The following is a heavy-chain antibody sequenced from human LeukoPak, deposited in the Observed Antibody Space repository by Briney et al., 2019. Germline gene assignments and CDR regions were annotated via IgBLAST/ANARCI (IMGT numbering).Heavy chain of an antibody. CDR1: GYSISSGYY. J-gene: IGHJ4*02. CDR2: IYHSGST. CDR3: ASFPRDCSSTSCYRAFDY. D-gene: IGHD2-2*02. V-gene: IGHV4-38-2*02. Sequence: SETLSLTCTVSGYSISSGYYWGWIRQPPGKGLEWIGSIYHSGSTYYNPSLKSRVTISVDTSKNQFSLKLSSVTAADTAVYYCASFPRDCSSTSCYRAFDYWGQGTLVTVSS.